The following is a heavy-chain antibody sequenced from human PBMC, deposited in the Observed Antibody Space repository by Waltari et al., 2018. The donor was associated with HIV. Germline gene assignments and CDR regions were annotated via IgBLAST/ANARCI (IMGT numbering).Heavy chain of an antibody. D-gene: IGHD6-19*01. Sequence: QVHLEQWGTGLFRPSETLSLTCAVYGGPFRGYSWSWIRQLPGRGLEWIGEVNHVGRTNYSPSLKGRVTVSVDTSKNQFSLTMRSVTAADTAVYYCARDSAPGLAVDDDDGEFFYYGLDVWGQGTTVTVSS. CDR1: GGPFRGYS. CDR3: ARDSAPGLAVDDDDGEFFYYGLDV. CDR2: VNHVGRT. J-gene: IGHJ6*01. V-gene: IGHV4-34*01.